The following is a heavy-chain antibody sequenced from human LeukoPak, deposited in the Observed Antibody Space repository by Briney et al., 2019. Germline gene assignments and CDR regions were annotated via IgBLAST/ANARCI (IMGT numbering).Heavy chain of an antibody. D-gene: IGHD3-22*01. CDR2: INHSGTT. CDR3: ASNGPLLSDTSRYYFDS. CDR1: GGSFSGYY. Sequence: PSETLSLTCAVCGGSFSGYYWSWVRQPPGKGLEWIGEINHSGTTNYNPSLKSRLTISVDTAENQFSLNLSSLTAADTAVYYCASNGPLLSDTSRYYFDSWGQGTLVTVSS. V-gene: IGHV4-34*01. J-gene: IGHJ4*02.